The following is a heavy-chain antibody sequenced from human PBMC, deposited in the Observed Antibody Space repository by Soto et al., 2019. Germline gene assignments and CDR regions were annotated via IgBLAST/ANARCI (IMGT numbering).Heavy chain of an antibody. Sequence: GESLKISCKGSGYSFTSYWIGWVRQMPGKVLEWMGIIYPGDSDTRYSPSFQGRVTISADKSISTAYLQWSSLKASDTAMYYCARGESYGYDYVWGSYRFGAFDIWGQGXMVTVS. CDR3: ARGESYGYDYVWGSYRFGAFDI. V-gene: IGHV5-51*01. CDR2: IYPGDSDT. J-gene: IGHJ3*02. D-gene: IGHD3-16*02. CDR1: GYSFTSYW.